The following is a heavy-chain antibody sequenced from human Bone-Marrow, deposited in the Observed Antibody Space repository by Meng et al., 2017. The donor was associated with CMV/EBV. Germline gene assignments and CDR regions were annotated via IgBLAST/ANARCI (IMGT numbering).Heavy chain of an antibody. D-gene: IGHD1-14*01. V-gene: IGHV4-39*07. J-gene: IGHJ5*02. CDR3: ARLNFTGKRGRRGFDP. CDR2: IYYLGTS. Sequence: SETLSLTCTVSGGSISSSDYYWGWVRQPPGKGLEWIGTIYYLGTSYYNPSLEGRVTISVDTSKNQFSLKLSSVTAADTAVFYCARLNFTGKRGRRGFDPWGQGTLVTVSS. CDR1: GGSISSSDYY.